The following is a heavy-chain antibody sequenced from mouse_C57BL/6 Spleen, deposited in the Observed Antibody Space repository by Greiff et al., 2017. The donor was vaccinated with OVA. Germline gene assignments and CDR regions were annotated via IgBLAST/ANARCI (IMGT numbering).Heavy chain of an antibody. CDR3: ARSYYGSSYYYAMDY. J-gene: IGHJ4*01. D-gene: IGHD1-1*01. CDR1: GYTFTSYW. Sequence: QVQLQQPGAELVKPGASVKLSCKASGYTFTSYWMQWVKQRPGQGLEWIGEIDPSDSYTNYNQKFKGKATLTVDKSSSTAYMQLSSLTSEDSSVYYCARSYYGSSYYYAMDYWGQGTSVTVSS. V-gene: IGHV1-50*01. CDR2: IDPSDSYT.